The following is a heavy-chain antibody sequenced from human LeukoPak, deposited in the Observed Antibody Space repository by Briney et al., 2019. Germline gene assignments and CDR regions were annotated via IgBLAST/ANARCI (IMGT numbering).Heavy chain of an antibody. V-gene: IGHV4-61*02. CDR2: IYTSGST. Sequence: SETLSLTRTVSGGSISSGSYYWSWIRQPAGKGLEWIGRIYTSGSTNYNPSLKSRVTISVDTSKNQFSLKLSSVTAADTAVYYCAGAVAGTSPYYYYYYGMDVWGQGTTVTVSS. D-gene: IGHD6-19*01. CDR3: AGAVAGTSPYYYYYYGMDV. CDR1: GGSISSGSYY. J-gene: IGHJ6*02.